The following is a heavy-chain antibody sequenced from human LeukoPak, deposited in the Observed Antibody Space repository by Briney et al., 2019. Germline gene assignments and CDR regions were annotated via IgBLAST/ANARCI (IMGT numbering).Heavy chain of an antibody. V-gene: IGHV4-59*01. CDR3: ARDFSAAFDI. Sequence: SETLSLTSTVSGGSIGNYYWNWIRQPPGKGLEWIGYIYNTGTTNYNPSLKSRVTISLDTSKNQFSLKLSSVTAADTAVYYCARDFSAAFDIWGQGTMVTVSS. J-gene: IGHJ3*02. D-gene: IGHD2/OR15-2a*01. CDR1: GGSIGNYY. CDR2: IYNTGTT.